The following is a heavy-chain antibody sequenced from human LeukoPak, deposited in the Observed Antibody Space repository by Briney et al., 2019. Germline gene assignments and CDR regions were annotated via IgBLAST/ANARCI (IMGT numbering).Heavy chain of an antibody. CDR2: IYYSGST. Sequence: SETLSLTCTVSGGSISSYYWSWIRQPPGKGLEWIGYIYYSGSTNYNPSLKSRVTISVDTSKNQFSLKLSSVTAADTAVYYCARVPYYYDSSGYYDGYYFDYWGQGTLVTVSS. CDR3: ARVPYYYDSSGYYDGYYFDY. J-gene: IGHJ4*02. V-gene: IGHV4-59*01. CDR1: GGSISSYY. D-gene: IGHD3-22*01.